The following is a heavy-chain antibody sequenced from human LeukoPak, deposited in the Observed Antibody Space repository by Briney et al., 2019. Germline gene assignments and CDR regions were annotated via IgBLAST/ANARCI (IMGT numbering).Heavy chain of an antibody. CDR2: ISWNSGSI. D-gene: IGHD3-3*01. CDR3: AILYDFWSGRITADAFDI. Sequence: QTGGSLRLSCAASGFTFDDYAMHWVRQAPGKGLEWVSGISWNSGSIGYADSVKGRFTISRDNAKNSLYLQMNSLRAEDMALYYCAILYDFWSGRITADAFDIWGQGTMVTVSS. V-gene: IGHV3-9*03. J-gene: IGHJ3*02. CDR1: GFTFDDYA.